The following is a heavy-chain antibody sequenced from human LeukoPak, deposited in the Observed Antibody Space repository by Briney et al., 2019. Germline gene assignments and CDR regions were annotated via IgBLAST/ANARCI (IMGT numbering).Heavy chain of an antibody. CDR1: GFTFSSFG. J-gene: IGHJ4*02. V-gene: IGHV3-33*01. Sequence: GGSLRLSRAASGFTFSSFGMHWVRQAPGKGLEWVAVIWYDGSNKYYADSVKGRFTFSRDNSKNTLYLQMNSLRAEDTAVYYCARDCGVDYFDYWGQGTLVTISS. CDR2: IWYDGSNK. CDR3: ARDCGVDYFDY. D-gene: IGHD3-3*01.